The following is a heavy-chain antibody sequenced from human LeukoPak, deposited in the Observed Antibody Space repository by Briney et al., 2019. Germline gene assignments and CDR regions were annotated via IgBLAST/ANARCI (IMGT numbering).Heavy chain of an antibody. CDR1: GASIRSGSYY. V-gene: IGHV4-61*02. Sequence: PSQTLSLTCTVTGASIRSGSYYWDWVRQAAGKGRGWVGRMYVGGRTTYNPSLKSRVTISLETTENQFSLRLRSVTAADTAVYYCARDGGVPRTSGYYYYWFDPWGHGTLVTVSS. D-gene: IGHD3-22*01. J-gene: IGHJ5*02. CDR3: ARDGGVPRTSGYYYYWFDP. CDR2: MYVGGRT.